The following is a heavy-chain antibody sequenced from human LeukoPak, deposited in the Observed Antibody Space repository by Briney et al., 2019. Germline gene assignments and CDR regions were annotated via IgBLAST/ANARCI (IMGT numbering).Heavy chain of an antibody. CDR1: GGSVSSGTYF. Sequence: TSETLSLTCTVSGGSVSSGTYFWNWVRQPPGKGPEWIGHIHYSVTTNYNPSLKSRVTMSLDTSKNQFSLKLTSVTAADTAIYFCARWGTYWGQGILVTVSS. D-gene: IGHD7-27*01. CDR3: ARWGTY. V-gene: IGHV4-61*01. J-gene: IGHJ4*02. CDR2: IHYSVTT.